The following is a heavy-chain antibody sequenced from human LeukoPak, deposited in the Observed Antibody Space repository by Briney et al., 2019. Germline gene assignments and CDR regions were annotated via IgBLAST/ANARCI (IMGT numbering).Heavy chain of an antibody. J-gene: IGHJ4*02. D-gene: IGHD5-12*01. CDR1: GFTFSSYG. V-gene: IGHV3-30*03. CDR3: AREGDSGYDWNY. CDR2: ISYDGSNK. Sequence: HTGGSLRLSCAASGFTFSSYGMHWVRQAPGKGLEWVAVISYDGSNKYYADSVKGRFTISRDNSKNTLYLQMNSLRAEDTAVYYCAREGDSGYDWNYWGQGTLVTVSS.